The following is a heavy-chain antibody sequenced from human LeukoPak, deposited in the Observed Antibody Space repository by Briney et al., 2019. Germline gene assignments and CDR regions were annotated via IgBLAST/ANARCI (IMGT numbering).Heavy chain of an antibody. CDR2: LYSVGTT. D-gene: IGHD3-10*01. Sequence: GGSLRLSWAASGFTFSSYGMHWVRQAPEKGLEWVSVLYSVGTTYYADSVKGRFTISRDNSKNTLYLQMNSLRAEDTAVYYCARPPGRTGAFDIWGQGTMVTVSS. CDR1: GFTFSSYG. CDR3: ARPPGRTGAFDI. J-gene: IGHJ3*02. V-gene: IGHV3-53*01.